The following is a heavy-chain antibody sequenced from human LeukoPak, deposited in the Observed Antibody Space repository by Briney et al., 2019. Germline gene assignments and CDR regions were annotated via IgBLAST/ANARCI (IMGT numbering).Heavy chain of an antibody. V-gene: IGHV1-46*01. D-gene: IGHD6-13*01. CDR2: INPSGGST. Sequence: ASVTFSCKASGYTFINYYMDWVRQARGQGLEWMGLINPSGGSTNYAQKFQGRVSMTWDMSTSTVYMELSSLRAEDTAVYYCAREKQQFLLHTMSDDGFDIWGQGTIVTGS. CDR3: AREKQQFLLHTMSDDGFDI. J-gene: IGHJ3*02. CDR1: GYTFINYY.